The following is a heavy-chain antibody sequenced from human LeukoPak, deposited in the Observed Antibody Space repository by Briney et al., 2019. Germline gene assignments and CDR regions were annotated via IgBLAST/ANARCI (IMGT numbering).Heavy chain of an antibody. V-gene: IGHV3-13*05. Sequence: GGSLRLSCAASGFTFSSYDMHWVRQATGKGLEWVSAIGTAGDPYYPGSVKGRFTISRENAKNSLYLQMNSLRAGDTAVYYCARGSSTSEEGGYYYYGMDVWGKGTTVTVPS. CDR1: GFTFSSYD. CDR3: ARGSSTSEEGGYYYYGMDV. CDR2: IGTAGDP. D-gene: IGHD2-2*01. J-gene: IGHJ6*04.